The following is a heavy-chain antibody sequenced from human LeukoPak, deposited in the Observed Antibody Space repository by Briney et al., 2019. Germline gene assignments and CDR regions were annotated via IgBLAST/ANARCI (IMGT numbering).Heavy chain of an antibody. CDR2: IHTSGTS. V-gene: IGHV4-61*02. CDR1: GGSISNYNYY. D-gene: IGHD1-26*01. Sequence: SQTLSLTCTVSGGSISNYNYYWSWIRRPAGKRLEWIGRIHTSGTSNYSPSLKSRVTISLDTSKNQFSLKLGSVTAADTAVYYCARDSSIPVGANYYMDVWGKGTTVTVSS. J-gene: IGHJ6*03. CDR3: ARDSSIPVGANYYMDV.